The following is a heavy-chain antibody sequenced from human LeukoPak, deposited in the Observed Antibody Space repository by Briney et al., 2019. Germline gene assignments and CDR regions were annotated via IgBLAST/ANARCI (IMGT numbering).Heavy chain of an antibody. V-gene: IGHV4-30-2*01. J-gene: IGHJ4*02. CDR2: IYHSGST. CDR3: ARRGEMASPDFDY. CDR1: GGSISSGGYY. D-gene: IGHD5-24*01. Sequence: SQTLSLTCTVSGGSISSGGYYWSWIRQPPGKGLEGIGYIYHSGSTYYNPSLKSRVTISVDRSTHQFSLKLSSVTAADTAVYYCARRGEMASPDFDYWGQGTLVTVSS.